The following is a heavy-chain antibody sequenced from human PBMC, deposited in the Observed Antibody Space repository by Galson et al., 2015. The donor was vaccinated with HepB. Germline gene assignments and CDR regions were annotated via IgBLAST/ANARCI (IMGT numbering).Heavy chain of an antibody. CDR2: IRSKAYGGTT. Sequence: SLRLSCAASGFTFGDYAMSWFRQAPGKGLEWVGFIRSKAYGGTTEYAASVKGRFTISRDDSKSIAYLQMNSLKTEDAAVCYCTRASDYYDSSGYRYYFDYWGQGTLVTVSS. CDR3: TRASDYYDSSGYRYYFDY. D-gene: IGHD3-22*01. V-gene: IGHV3-49*03. CDR1: GFTFGDYA. J-gene: IGHJ4*02.